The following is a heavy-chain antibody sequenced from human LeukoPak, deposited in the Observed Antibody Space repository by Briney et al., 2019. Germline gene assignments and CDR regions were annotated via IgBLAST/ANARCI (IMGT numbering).Heavy chain of an antibody. J-gene: IGHJ4*02. CDR2: IIPIFGTA. CDR1: GYTFTSYS. Sequence: ASVKVSCKASGYTFTSYSISWVRQAPGQGLEWMGGIIPIFGTANYAQKFQGRVTITADESTSTAYMELSSLRSEDTAVYYCARENYDSSGYHDYWGQGTLVTVSS. V-gene: IGHV1-69*13. D-gene: IGHD3-22*01. CDR3: ARENYDSSGYHDY.